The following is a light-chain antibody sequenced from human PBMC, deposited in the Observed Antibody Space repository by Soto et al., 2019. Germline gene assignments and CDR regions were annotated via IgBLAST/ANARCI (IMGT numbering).Light chain of an antibody. J-gene: IGKJ1*01. CDR2: AAY. CDR3: KQSYSTPPT. Sequence: DIQMTQSPSSLSASVGDRVTITCRASQSISSYLNWYQQKPGKAPKLLIYAAYSLQSGVPSRFSGSGSGTDFTLTISSLQPEDFATYYCKQSYSTPPTVGQGTKVDI. V-gene: IGKV1-39*01. CDR1: QSISSY.